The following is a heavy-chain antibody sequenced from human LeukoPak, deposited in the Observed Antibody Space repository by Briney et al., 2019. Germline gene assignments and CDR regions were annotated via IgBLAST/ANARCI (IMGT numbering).Heavy chain of an antibody. Sequence: GGSLRLSCAASGFTFSNHGMNWVRQAPGKGLEWVSGISPGGDITYYADSVKGRFTISRDNSKNTLYLQMNSLRAEDTAVYYCAKVGLRYFDWLSSFDYWGQGTLVTVSS. CDR3: AKVGLRYFDWLSSFDY. D-gene: IGHD3-9*01. J-gene: IGHJ4*02. CDR2: ISPGGDIT. CDR1: GFTFSNHG. V-gene: IGHV3-23*01.